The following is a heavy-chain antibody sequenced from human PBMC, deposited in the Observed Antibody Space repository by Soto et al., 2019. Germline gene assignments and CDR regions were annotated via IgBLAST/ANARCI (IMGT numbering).Heavy chain of an antibody. CDR1: GFTFSSYA. V-gene: IGHV3-23*01. CDR3: AKDWFYYDSSGYHPKYFQH. Sequence: PGGSLRLSCAASGFTFSSYAMSWVRQAPGKGLEWVSAISGSGGSTYYADSVKGRFTISRDNSKNTLYLQMNSLRAEDTAVYYCAKDWFYYDSSGYHPKYFQHWGQGTLVTVSS. D-gene: IGHD3-22*01. J-gene: IGHJ1*01. CDR2: ISGSGGST.